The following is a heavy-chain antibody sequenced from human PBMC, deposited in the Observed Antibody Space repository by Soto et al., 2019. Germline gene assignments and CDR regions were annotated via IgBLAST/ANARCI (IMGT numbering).Heavy chain of an antibody. CDR3: ASAGLTTFGVVPSEDYSGMAV. D-gene: IGHD3-3*01. J-gene: IGHJ6*02. V-gene: IGHV1-69*12. CDR2: IIPIFGTA. Sequence: QVQLVQSGAEVKKPGSSVKVSCKASGGTFSSYAISWVRQAPGQGLEWMGGIIPIFGTANYAQKFQGRVTITADESTSTAYMELSSLRSEDTAVYYCASAGLTTFGVVPSEDYSGMAVSDQGTTDTASS. CDR1: GGTFSSYA.